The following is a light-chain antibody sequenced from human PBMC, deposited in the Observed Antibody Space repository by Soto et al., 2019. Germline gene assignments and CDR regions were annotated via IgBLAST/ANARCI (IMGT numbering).Light chain of an antibody. V-gene: IGKV1-39*01. Sequence: DIQMTQSPSSLSASVGDRVTITCRASQSISSNLNWYQQKPGKAPKLLIYAASRLQSGVPSRFSGSGSGTDYTLTITSLQPEDFATYYCQQSFSYPPTFGPGTKVDIK. J-gene: IGKJ3*01. CDR2: AAS. CDR3: QQSFSYPPT. CDR1: QSISSN.